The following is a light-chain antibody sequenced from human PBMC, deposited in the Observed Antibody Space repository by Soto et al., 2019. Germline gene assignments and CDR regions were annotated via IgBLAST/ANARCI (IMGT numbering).Light chain of an antibody. J-gene: IGKJ2*01. V-gene: IGKV3-20*01. CDR2: GAS. CDR1: QSVSSSY. Sequence: ETVLTQSPGTLSLSPGERATLSCRASQSVSSSYLAWYQQKPGQAPRLLIYGASSRATGIPDRFSGSGSGTDVTLTISRLEPEDFAVYYCQQYGSSPPVTFGQGTKLEIK. CDR3: QQYGSSPPVT.